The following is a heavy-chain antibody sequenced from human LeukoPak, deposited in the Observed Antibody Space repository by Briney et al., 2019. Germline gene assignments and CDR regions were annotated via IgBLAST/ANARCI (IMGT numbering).Heavy chain of an antibody. V-gene: IGHV1-18*01. CDR3: VRDSYSSAWYGDY. D-gene: IGHD6-19*01. CDR1: GYNFISYG. Sequence: AASVKVSCKTSGYNFISYGISWVRPAPGQGLEWMGWISAYNGNTNYAHKFQGRVTMTTDTSTSTAYMELRSLRSDDTAIYYCVRDSYSSAWYGDYWGQGTLLAVSS. CDR2: ISAYNGNT. J-gene: IGHJ4*02.